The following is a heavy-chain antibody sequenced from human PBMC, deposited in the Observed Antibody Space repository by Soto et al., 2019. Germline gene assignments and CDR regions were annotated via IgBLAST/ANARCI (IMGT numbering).Heavy chain of an antibody. J-gene: IGHJ4*02. Sequence: GGHRISKKTGKGLVWVSRINSDGSSTGYADSVMGRFTISRDNAKNTLYLQMNSLRAEDPAVYYCARDQGYCSGGSCYVAGYWGQGTLVTVSS. D-gene: IGHD2-15*01. CDR1: G. CDR3: ARDQGYCSGGSCYVAGY. CDR2: INSDGSST. V-gene: IGHV3-74*01.